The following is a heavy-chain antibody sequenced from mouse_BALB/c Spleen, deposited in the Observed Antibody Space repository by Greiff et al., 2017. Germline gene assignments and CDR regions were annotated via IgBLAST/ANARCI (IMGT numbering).Heavy chain of an antibody. CDR1: EYELPSHD. CDR3: ARQGNGNGAMDY. Sequence: EVKLVESGGGLVQPGESLKLSCESNEYELPSHDMSWVRKTPEKRLELVAAINSDGGSTYYPDTMERRFIISRDNTKKTLYLQMSSLRSEDTALYYCARQGNGNGAMDYWGQGTSVTVSS. D-gene: IGHD2-1*01. V-gene: IGHV5-2*01. CDR2: INSDGGST. J-gene: IGHJ4*01.